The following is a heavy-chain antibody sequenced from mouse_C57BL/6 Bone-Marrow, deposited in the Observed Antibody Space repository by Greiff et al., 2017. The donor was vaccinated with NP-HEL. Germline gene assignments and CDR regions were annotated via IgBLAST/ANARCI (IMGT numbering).Heavy chain of an antibody. D-gene: IGHD1-1*01. V-gene: IGHV5-2*01. J-gene: IGHJ3*01. CDR1: EYEFPSHD. CDR2: INSDGGST. Sequence: EVQVVESGGGLVQPGESLKLSCESNEYEFPSHDMSWVRKTPEKRLELVAAINSDGGSTYYPDTMERRFIISRDNTKKTLYLQMSSLRSEDTALYYCARQEYYGSSYGDWVAYWGQGTLVTVSA. CDR3: ARQEYYGSSYGDWVAY.